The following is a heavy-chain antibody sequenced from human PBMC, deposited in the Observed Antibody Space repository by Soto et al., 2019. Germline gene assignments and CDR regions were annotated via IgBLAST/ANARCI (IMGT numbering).Heavy chain of an antibody. CDR2: INHSASA. CDR3: AKGPPAGYYDLGTFHSSGT. V-gene: IGHV4-34*01. J-gene: IGHJ5*02. D-gene: IGHD3-9*01. CDR1: GGSFHGYY. Sequence: PSETLSLTCAAYGGSFHGYYWSWIRQPPGKGLEWIGEINHSASANYNPTFKSRVSISVETSKNQMSLQLSSVSAADTAVYYCAKGPPAGYYDLGTFHSSGTWGEGTLVTVSS.